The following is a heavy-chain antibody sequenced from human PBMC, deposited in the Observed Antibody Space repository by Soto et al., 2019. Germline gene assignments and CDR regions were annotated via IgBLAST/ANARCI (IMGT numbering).Heavy chain of an antibody. CDR3: AKPMPGIAVAGTSSYYFDY. Sequence: PGGSLRLSCAASGFTFSSYSMNWVRQAPGKGLEWVSSISSSSSYIYYADSVKGRFTISRDNSKNTLYLQMNSLRAEDTAVYYCAKPMPGIAVAGTSSYYFDYWGQGTLVTVSS. J-gene: IGHJ4*02. V-gene: IGHV3-21*04. D-gene: IGHD6-19*01. CDR2: ISSSSSYI. CDR1: GFTFSSYS.